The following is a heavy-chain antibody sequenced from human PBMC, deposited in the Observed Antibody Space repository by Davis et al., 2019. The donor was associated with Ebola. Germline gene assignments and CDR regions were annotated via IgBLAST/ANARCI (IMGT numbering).Heavy chain of an antibody. CDR2: ISGSGGST. V-gene: IGHV3-23*01. CDR1: GFTFSSYW. J-gene: IGHJ4*02. D-gene: IGHD6-19*01. Sequence: SLKIPCAAPGFTFSSYWMHWVRQAPGKGLEWVSAISGSGGSTYYADSVKGRFTISRDNSKNTLYLQMNSLRAEDTALYYCAKGPTRSGYYWGQGTLVTVSS. CDR3: AKGPTRSGYY.